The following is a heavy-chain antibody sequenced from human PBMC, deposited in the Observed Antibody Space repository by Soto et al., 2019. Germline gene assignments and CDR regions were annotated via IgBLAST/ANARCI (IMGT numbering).Heavy chain of an antibody. Sequence: KPSETLSLTCTVSGGSISSGDYYWSWIRQPPGKGLEWIGYIYYSGSTYYNPSLKSRVTISVDTSKNQFSLKLSSVTAADTAVYYCARVTVVVITQYFDYWGQGTLVTVS. CDR1: GGSISSGDYY. CDR3: ARVTVVVITQYFDY. J-gene: IGHJ4*02. D-gene: IGHD3-22*01. CDR2: IYYSGST. V-gene: IGHV4-30-4*01.